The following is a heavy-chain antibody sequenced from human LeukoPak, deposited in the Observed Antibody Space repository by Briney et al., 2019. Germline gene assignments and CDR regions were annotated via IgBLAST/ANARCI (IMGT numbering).Heavy chain of an antibody. CDR3: AKGGGATATHLLDY. Sequence: GGSLRLSCATSEFTFSSYGMHWLRQAPGKGLEWVAFIRYDGSNKYYADSVKGRFTISRDNSKSTLYLQMNSLRAEDTAVYYCAKGGGATATHLLDYWGQGTLVTVSS. CDR2: IRYDGSNK. CDR1: EFTFSSYG. J-gene: IGHJ4*02. D-gene: IGHD1-26*01. V-gene: IGHV3-30*02.